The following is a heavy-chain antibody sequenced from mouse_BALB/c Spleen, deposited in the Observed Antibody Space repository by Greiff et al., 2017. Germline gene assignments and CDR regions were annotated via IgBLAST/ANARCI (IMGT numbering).Heavy chain of an antibody. D-gene: IGHD1-1*01. CDR3: ARDGYYGRDYYAMDY. V-gene: IGHV2-9*02. Sequence: VMLVESGPGLVAPSQSLSITCTVSGFSLTSYGVHWVRQPPGKGLEWLGVIWAGGSTNYNSALMSRLSISKDNSKSQVFLKMNSLQTDDTAMYYCARDGYYGRDYYAMDYWGQGTSVTVSS. J-gene: IGHJ4*01. CDR2: IWAGGST. CDR1: GFSLTSYG.